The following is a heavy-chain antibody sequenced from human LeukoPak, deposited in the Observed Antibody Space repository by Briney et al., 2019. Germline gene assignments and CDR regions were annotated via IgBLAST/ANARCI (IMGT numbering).Heavy chain of an antibody. D-gene: IGHD3-3*01. V-gene: IGHV4-34*01. CDR3: ARDALRFLEWLPREDAFDI. CDR2: INHSGST. CDR1: GGSFSGYY. J-gene: IGHJ3*02. Sequence: SETLSLTCAVYGGSFSGYYWSWIRQPPGQGLEWIGEINHSGSTNYNPSLKSRVTISVDTSKNQFSLKLSSVTAEDTAVYYCARDALRFLEWLPREDAFDIWGQGTMVTVSS.